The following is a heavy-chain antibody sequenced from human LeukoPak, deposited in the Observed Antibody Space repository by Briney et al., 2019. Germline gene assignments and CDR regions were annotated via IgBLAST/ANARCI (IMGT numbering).Heavy chain of an antibody. J-gene: IGHJ4*02. Sequence: GESLKISRKGSGYSFTSYWIGWVRQMPGKGLEWMGLIYPGDSDTRYSPSFQGQVTISVDKSISTAYLQWSSLKASDTAMYYCARRAYCGGDCYPNWGQGTLVTVSS. CDR3: ARRAYCGGDCYPN. D-gene: IGHD2-21*02. CDR2: IYPGDSDT. CDR1: GYSFTSYW. V-gene: IGHV5-51*01.